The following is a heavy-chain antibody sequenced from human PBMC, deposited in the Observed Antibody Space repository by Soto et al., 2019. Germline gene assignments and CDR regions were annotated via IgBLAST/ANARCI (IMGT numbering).Heavy chain of an antibody. J-gene: IGHJ5*02. CDR1: GYTFTSYA. CDR3: ARVLGYSYGKDWFDP. Sequence: ASVKVSCKASGYTFTSYAMHWVRQAPGQRLEWIGWVNAGNGNTKYSQKFQGRVTITRGTSASTAYMELSSLRSEDTAVYYCARVLGYSYGKDWFDPWGQGTLVTVSS. V-gene: IGHV1-3*01. D-gene: IGHD5-18*01. CDR2: VNAGNGNT.